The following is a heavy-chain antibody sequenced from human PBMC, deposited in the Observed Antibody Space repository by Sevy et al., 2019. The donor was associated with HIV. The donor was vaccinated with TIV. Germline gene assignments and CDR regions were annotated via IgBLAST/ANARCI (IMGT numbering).Heavy chain of an antibody. CDR2: TYYRSKWYN. CDR1: GDSVSSNSAA. V-gene: IGHV6-1*01. CDR3: ARVMGIAARPKSENYYYYYGMDV. Sequence: SQTPSLTCAISGDSVSSNSAAWNWIRQSPSRGLEWLGRTYYRSKWYNDYAVSVKSRITINPDTSKNQFSLQLNSVTPEDTAVYYCARVMGIAARPKSENYYYYYGMDVWGQGTTVTVSS. D-gene: IGHD6-6*01. J-gene: IGHJ6*02.